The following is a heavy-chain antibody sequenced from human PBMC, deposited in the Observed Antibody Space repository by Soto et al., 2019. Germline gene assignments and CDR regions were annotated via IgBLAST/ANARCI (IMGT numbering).Heavy chain of an antibody. D-gene: IGHD3-10*01. CDR2: IYPGDSDT. CDR3: ARDRPYYYGSGSYYKYYYYYGMDV. CDR1: GYSFTSYW. J-gene: IGHJ6*02. V-gene: IGHV5-51*01. Sequence: LGESLKISCKGSGYSFTSYWIGWVRQMPGKGLEWMGIIYPGDSDTRYSPSFQGQVTISADKSISTAYLQWSSLKASDTAMYYCARDRPYYYGSGSYYKYYYYYGMDVWGQGTTVTVSS.